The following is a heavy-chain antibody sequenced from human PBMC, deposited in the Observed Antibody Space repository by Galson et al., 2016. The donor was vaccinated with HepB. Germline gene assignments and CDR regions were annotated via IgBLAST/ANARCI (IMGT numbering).Heavy chain of an antibody. CDR3: AKLLELYRLGLYDYYGMDV. V-gene: IGHV3-33*06. Sequence: SLRLSCAASGFTFSSYGMHWVRQAPGKGLEWMAAIWYDGINKYYGDSVQGRFTISRDNSRNTLYLQMNSLRAEDTAVYYCAKLLELYRLGLYDYYGMDVWGKRTTVTVSS. CDR1: GFTFSSYG. CDR2: IWYDGINK. J-gene: IGHJ6*04. D-gene: IGHD2-8*02.